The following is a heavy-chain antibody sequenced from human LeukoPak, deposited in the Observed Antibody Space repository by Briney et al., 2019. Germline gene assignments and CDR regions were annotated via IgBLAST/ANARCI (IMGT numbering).Heavy chain of an antibody. D-gene: IGHD2-15*01. Sequence: SVKVSCKASGYTFTSYGISWVRQAPGQGLEWMGWISAYNGNTNYAQKLQGRVTMTTDTSTSTAYMELRSLRSDNTAVYYCARDNIVVVVAATPTPFDYWGQGTLVTVSS. CDR1: GYTFTSYG. V-gene: IGHV1-18*01. CDR3: ARDNIVVVVAATPTPFDY. CDR2: ISAYNGNT. J-gene: IGHJ4*02.